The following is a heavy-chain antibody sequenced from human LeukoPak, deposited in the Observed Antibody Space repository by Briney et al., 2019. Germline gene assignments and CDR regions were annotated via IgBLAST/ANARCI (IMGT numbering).Heavy chain of an antibody. V-gene: IGHV4-39*02. J-gene: IGHJ4*02. Sequence: SETLSLTCTVSGGSIRSSYYYWGWIRQPPGKGLEWIGSIYDSGSTYYNPSLKSRVTISVDTSKNQFSLKLNSVTAADTAVYYCAREEVRSFDNWGQGTLVTVSS. CDR3: AREEVRSFDN. CDR2: IYDSGST. CDR1: GGSIRSSYYY. D-gene: IGHD5-24*01.